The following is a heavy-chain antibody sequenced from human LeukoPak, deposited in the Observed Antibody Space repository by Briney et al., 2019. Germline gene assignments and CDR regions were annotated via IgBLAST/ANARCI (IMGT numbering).Heavy chain of an antibody. V-gene: IGHV3-7*01. J-gene: IGHJ4*02. CDR2: IKQDGSEK. Sequence: GGSLRLSCAASGFTFSSYWMSWVRQAPGKGLEWVANIKQDGSEKYYVDSVKGRFTISRDNAKNSLYLQMNSLRAEDTAVYYCARDTYCSSTSCYTTECDYWGQGTLVTVSS. D-gene: IGHD2-2*02. CDR1: GFTFSSYW. CDR3: ARDTYCSSTSCYTTECDY.